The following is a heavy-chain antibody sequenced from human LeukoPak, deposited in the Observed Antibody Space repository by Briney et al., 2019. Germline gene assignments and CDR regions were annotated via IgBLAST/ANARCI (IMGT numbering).Heavy chain of an antibody. CDR2: IYNTGST. CDR1: GGSISSYY. V-gene: IGHV4-4*07. D-gene: IGHD3-3*02. CDR3: AEDPVLLAGYSDL. J-gene: IGHJ2*01. Sequence: PSETLSLTCTISGGSISSYYWSWIRQPAGKGLEWIGRIYNTGSTSYNPSLKSRVTMSVDTSKNQFSLKLSSVTAADTAVYYCAEDPVLLAGYSDLWGHGTLATVS.